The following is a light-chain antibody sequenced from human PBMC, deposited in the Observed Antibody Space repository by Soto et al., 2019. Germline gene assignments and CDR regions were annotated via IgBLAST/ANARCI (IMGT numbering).Light chain of an antibody. Sequence: EIVMTQSPATVSVSPGERVTLSCRASQSVSSNLAWYQQKPGQAPRVLIYGTSSRATGIPDRFSGSGSGTDFTLTISRLEPEDFAVYYCQQYTTSSWTFGQGTKVDI. CDR1: QSVSSN. V-gene: IGKV3D-15*01. CDR3: QQYTTSSWT. J-gene: IGKJ1*01. CDR2: GTS.